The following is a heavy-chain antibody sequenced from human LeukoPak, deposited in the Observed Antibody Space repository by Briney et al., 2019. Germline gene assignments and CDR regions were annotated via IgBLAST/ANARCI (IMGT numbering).Heavy chain of an antibody. V-gene: IGHV4-34*01. D-gene: IGHD3-3*01. Sequence: PSETLSLTCAVYGGSFSGYYWSLIRQPPGKGLEWIGEINHSGSTNYNPSLKSRVTISVDTSKNQFSLKLSSVTAADTAVYYCARAPSDFWSGYIRYYYGMDVWGQGTTVTVSS. J-gene: IGHJ6*02. CDR1: GGSFSGYY. CDR2: INHSGST. CDR3: ARAPSDFWSGYIRYYYGMDV.